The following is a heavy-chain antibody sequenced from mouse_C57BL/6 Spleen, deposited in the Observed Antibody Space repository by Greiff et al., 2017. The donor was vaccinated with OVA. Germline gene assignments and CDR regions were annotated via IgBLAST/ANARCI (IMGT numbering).Heavy chain of an antibody. Sequence: EVQLQQSGPELVKPGASVKISCKASGYTFTDYYMNWVKQSPGKSLEWIGDINPNNGGTSYNQKFKGKATLTVDNSSSTAYLQLRSLTSEDSAVYYGARATVVARGYYFDYWGQGTTLTVSS. D-gene: IGHD1-1*01. J-gene: IGHJ2*01. CDR3: ARATVVARGYYFDY. CDR1: GYTFTDYY. V-gene: IGHV1-26*01. CDR2: INPNNGGT.